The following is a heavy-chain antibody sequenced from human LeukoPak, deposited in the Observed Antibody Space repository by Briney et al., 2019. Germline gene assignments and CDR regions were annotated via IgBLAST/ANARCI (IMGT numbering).Heavy chain of an antibody. Sequence: QSGGSLRLSCAASGFTFSSYAMSWVRQAPGKGLEWVSTISGSGGSTYYADSVKGRFTISRDNSKNTLYLQMNSLRAEDTAVYYCARIYSRTGFDPWGQGTLVTVSS. CDR1: GFTFSSYA. CDR2: ISGSGGST. V-gene: IGHV3-23*01. D-gene: IGHD1-26*01. CDR3: ARIYSRTGFDP. J-gene: IGHJ5*02.